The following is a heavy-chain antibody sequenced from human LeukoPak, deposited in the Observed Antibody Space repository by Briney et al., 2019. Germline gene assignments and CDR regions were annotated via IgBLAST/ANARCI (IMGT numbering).Heavy chain of an antibody. CDR2: INHSGST. D-gene: IGHD6-6*01. CDR1: GGSFSSYY. V-gene: IGHV4-34*01. J-gene: IGHJ5*02. Sequence: SETLSLTCAVYGGSFSSYYWSWIRQPPGKGLEWIGEINHSGSTNYNPSLKSRVTISLVTSKNQFSLNLSSVTAADTAVYYCGRGVPWFDPWGQGTLVTVSS. CDR3: GRGVPWFDP.